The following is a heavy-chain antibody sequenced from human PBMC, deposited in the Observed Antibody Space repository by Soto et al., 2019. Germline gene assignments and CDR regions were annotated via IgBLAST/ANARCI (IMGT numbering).Heavy chain of an antibody. CDR1: GFTFSDAW. Sequence: EVQLEESGGDLVKPGGPLTLSCVASGFTFSDAWMSWVRQAPGKGLEWVGRIKSKTDGGTIDYAAPVKGRFTISRHDSRNRLYLEINSLKTEDTAVYYCAVHSTTWFRVYFQNWGQGTLVTVSS. D-gene: IGHD6-13*01. CDR2: IKSKTDGGTI. CDR3: AVHSTTWFRVYFQN. V-gene: IGHV3-15*01. J-gene: IGHJ1*01.